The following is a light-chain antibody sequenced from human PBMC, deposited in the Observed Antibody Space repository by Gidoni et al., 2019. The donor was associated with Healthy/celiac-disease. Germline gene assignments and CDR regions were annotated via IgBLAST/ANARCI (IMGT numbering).Light chain of an antibody. Sequence: SYELTPPPSVSVSPGQTASITCSGDKLGDKYACWSPQKPGQSPVLVIYQDSKRPSGIPERFSGSNSGNTATLTISGTQAMDEADYYCQAWDSSTLVVFGGGTKLTVL. V-gene: IGLV3-1*01. CDR3: QAWDSSTLVV. CDR2: QDS. J-gene: IGLJ2*01. CDR1: KLGDKY.